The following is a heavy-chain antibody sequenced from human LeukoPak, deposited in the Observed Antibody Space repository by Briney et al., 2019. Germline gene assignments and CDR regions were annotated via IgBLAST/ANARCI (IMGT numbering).Heavy chain of an antibody. Sequence: GGSLRLSCAASGFTFSNYWMSWVRQAPGKGLEWVANIKQDGSEKYYVDSVEGRFTISRDNAKNSLYLQMNSLRAEDTAVYYCARGRERYTFDYWGQGTLVTVSS. J-gene: IGHJ4*02. D-gene: IGHD1-26*01. CDR3: ARGRERYTFDY. V-gene: IGHV3-7*03. CDR1: GFTFSNYW. CDR2: IKQDGSEK.